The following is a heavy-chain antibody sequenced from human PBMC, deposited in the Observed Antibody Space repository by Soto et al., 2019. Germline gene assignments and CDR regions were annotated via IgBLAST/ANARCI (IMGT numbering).Heavy chain of an antibody. CDR2: ISSNTNYL. V-gene: IGHV3-21*06. CDR1: GFTFSRYS. CDR3: ARESEDLTSNFDY. Sequence: PGGPLRLSCAASGFTFSRYSMNWVRQAPGKGLEWVSSISSNTNYLYYGDSMKGRFTISRDNAKNSLYLEMNGLRAEDMAVYYCARESEDLTSNFDYWGQGTLVTVSS. J-gene: IGHJ4*02.